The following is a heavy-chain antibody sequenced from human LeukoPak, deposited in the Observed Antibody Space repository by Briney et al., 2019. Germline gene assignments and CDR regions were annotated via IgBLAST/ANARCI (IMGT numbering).Heavy chain of an antibody. D-gene: IGHD3-10*01. CDR2: ISGSGGST. V-gene: IGHV3-23*01. CDR1: GSTFSSYA. J-gene: IGHJ4*02. Sequence: GGSLRLSCAASGSTFSSYAMSWVRQAPGKGLEWVSAISGSGGSTYYADSVKGRFTISRDNSKNTLYLQMNSLRAEDTAVYYCAKDNQWFGELLFDYWGQGTLVTVSS. CDR3: AKDNQWFGELLFDY.